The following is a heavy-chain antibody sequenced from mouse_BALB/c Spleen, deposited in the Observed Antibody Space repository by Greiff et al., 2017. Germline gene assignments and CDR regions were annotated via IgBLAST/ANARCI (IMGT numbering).Heavy chain of an antibody. Sequence: VQLQQSGAELVKPGASVKLSCTASGFNLKDTYLHWVKQRPEQGLEWIGRIDPANGNTKYDPKFQGKATITADTSSHTAYLQLSSLTSEDTAVYYCARARDAMDYWGQGTSVTVSS. V-gene: IGHV14-3*02. CDR3: ARARDAMDY. CDR1: GFNLKDTY. D-gene: IGHD3-1*01. CDR2: IDPANGNT. J-gene: IGHJ4*01.